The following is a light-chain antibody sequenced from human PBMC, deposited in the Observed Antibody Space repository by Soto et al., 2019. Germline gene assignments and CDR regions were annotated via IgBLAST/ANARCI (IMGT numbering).Light chain of an antibody. CDR2: GAS. CDR3: QQSYSTPPIT. Sequence: DIQMTQSPSSLSASVGDSVTITCRASQSVRNYLNWYQHKPGKAPKLLIYGASRLQTGVPSRFSGSGSGTDFTLTISSLQPEDFATYYCQQSYSTPPITFGQGTRLEIK. CDR1: QSVRNY. J-gene: IGKJ5*01. V-gene: IGKV1-39*01.